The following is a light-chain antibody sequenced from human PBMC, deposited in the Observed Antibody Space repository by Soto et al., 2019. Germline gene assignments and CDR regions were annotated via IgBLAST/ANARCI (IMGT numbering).Light chain of an antibody. V-gene: IGKV3-20*01. J-gene: IGKJ3*01. CDR1: QSVSSTY. CDR3: QQYGRSSLT. CDR2: GAS. Sequence: EIVLTQSPGTLSLSPGERATLSCRASQSVSSTYLAWYQQKPGQAPRLLIYGASSRASGIPDRFSGSGSGTDFTLTISSLDPEDFAVYYCQQYGRSSLTFGPGTKVDIK.